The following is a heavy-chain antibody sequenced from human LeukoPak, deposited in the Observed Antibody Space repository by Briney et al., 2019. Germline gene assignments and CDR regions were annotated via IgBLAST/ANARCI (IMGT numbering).Heavy chain of an antibody. Sequence: SVKVSCKASGGTFSSYAISWVRQAPGQRLESMGGIIPIFGTANYAQKFQGRVTITADESTSTAYMELSSLRSEDTAVYYCARDAQRFSARNWFDPWGQGTLVTVSS. V-gene: IGHV1-69*13. CDR2: IIPIFGTA. CDR3: ARDAQRFSARNWFDP. J-gene: IGHJ5*02. D-gene: IGHD3-3*01. CDR1: GGTFSSYA.